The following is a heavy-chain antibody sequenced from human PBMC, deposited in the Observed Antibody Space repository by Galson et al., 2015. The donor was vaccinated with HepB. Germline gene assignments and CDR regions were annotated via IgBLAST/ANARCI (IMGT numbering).Heavy chain of an antibody. V-gene: IGHV4-39*01. CDR3: VVLDLDQLWDVYFDY. J-gene: IGHJ4*02. Sequence: ATLSLACTVAGGSLSSSSYYGGWIRQTPGKGLVWIGSFQYSVHTASNLSLKSRVTISVDTSKNQFSLKLSSVTAADTAVYYCVVLDLDQLWDVYFDYWGQGTLATVSS. D-gene: IGHD1/OR15-1a*01. CDR1: GGSLSSSSYY. CDR2: FQYSVHT.